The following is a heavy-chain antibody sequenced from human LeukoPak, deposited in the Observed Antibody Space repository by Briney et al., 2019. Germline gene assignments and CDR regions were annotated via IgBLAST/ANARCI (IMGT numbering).Heavy chain of an antibody. D-gene: IGHD1-7*01. CDR1: GGTFSSYA. CDR3: AIRGTGTSFPQGFDP. V-gene: IGHV1-3*01. J-gene: IGHJ5*02. CDR2: INAGNGNT. Sequence: ASVKVSCKASGGTFSSYAISWVRQAPGQGLEWMGWINAGNGNTKYSQKFQGRVTITRDTSASTAYMELSSLRSEDTAVYYCAIRGTGTSFPQGFDPWGQGTLVTVSS.